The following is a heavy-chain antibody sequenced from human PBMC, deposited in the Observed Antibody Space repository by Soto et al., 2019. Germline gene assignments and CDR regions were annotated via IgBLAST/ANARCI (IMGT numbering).Heavy chain of an antibody. J-gene: IGHJ4*02. CDR1: GGSISSSSYY. CDR3: ARHLQWLEPYYFDY. Sequence: SETLSLTCTVSGGSISSSSYYWGWIRQPPGKGLEWIGSIYYSGSTYYNPSLKSRVTISVDTSKNQFSLKLSSVTAADTAVYYCARHLQWLEPYYFDYWGQGTLVTVSS. D-gene: IGHD6-19*01. CDR2: IYYSGST. V-gene: IGHV4-39*01.